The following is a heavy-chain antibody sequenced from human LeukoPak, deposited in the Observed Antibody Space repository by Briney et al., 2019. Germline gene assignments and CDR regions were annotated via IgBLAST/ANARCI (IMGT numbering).Heavy chain of an antibody. CDR3: ASSRYCSSTSCHLRDY. CDR1: GGSISRGDYY. Sequence: SQTLSLTCTVSGGSISRGDYYWSWIRQPPGKSLEWIGYIYYSGSTYYNPSLKSRVTISVDTSKTQFSLRLSSVTVADTAVYYCASSRYCSSTSCHLRDYWGQGTLVTVSS. CDR2: IYYSGST. V-gene: IGHV4-30-4*08. D-gene: IGHD2-2*01. J-gene: IGHJ4*02.